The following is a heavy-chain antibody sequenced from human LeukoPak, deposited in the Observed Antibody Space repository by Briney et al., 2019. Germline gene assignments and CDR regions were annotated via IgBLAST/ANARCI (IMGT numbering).Heavy chain of an antibody. Sequence: GASVKVSCKASGYTFTSYGISWVRQAPGQGLEWMGWISAYNGNTNYAQKRQGRVTMTTDTSTSTAYMELRSLRADDTAVYYCARDSLGYCSSTSCYASSFDYWGQGTLVTVSS. V-gene: IGHV1-18*01. D-gene: IGHD2-2*01. CDR3: ARDSLGYCSSTSCYASSFDY. J-gene: IGHJ4*02. CDR1: GYTFTSYG. CDR2: ISAYNGNT.